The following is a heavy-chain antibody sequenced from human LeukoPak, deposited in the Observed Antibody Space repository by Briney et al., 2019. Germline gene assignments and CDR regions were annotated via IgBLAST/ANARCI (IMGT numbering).Heavy chain of an antibody. CDR1: SGSISSSNW. CDR2: INHSGST. CDR3: ALGYNDIWER. J-gene: IGHJ4*02. V-gene: IGHV4-4*02. D-gene: IGHD5-24*01. Sequence: SETLSLTCAVSSGSISSSNWWSWVRQPPGKGLEWIGEINHSGSTNYNPSLKSRVTISVDRSDNQFSLKLTSVTAADTAVYYCALGYNDIWERWDQGTLVTVSS.